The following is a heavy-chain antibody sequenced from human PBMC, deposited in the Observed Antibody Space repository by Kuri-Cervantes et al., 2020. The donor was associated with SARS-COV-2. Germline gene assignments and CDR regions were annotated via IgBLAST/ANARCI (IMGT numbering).Heavy chain of an antibody. Sequence: SETLSLTCAAYGGSFSGYYWSWIRQPPGKGLEWIGEINHSGSTNYNPSLKSRVTISVDTSKNQFSLKLSSVTAADTAVYYCASVPDWNYDEGWFDPWGQGTLVTVSS. CDR2: INHSGST. V-gene: IGHV4-34*01. J-gene: IGHJ5*02. CDR3: ASVPDWNYDEGWFDP. CDR1: GGSFSGYY. D-gene: IGHD1-7*01.